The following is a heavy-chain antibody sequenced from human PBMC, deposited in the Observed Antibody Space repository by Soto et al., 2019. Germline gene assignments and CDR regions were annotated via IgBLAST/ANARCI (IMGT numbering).Heavy chain of an antibody. CDR2: IYYSGST. J-gene: IGHJ6*02. D-gene: IGHD1-26*01. V-gene: IGHV4-39*01. CDR1: GGSISSSSYY. Sequence: TSETLSLTCTVSGGSISSSSYYWGWIRQPPGKGLEWIGSIYYSGSTYYNPSLKSRVTISVDTSKNQFSLKLSSVTAADTAVYYCARVRRKWELGYYYYGMDVWGQGTTVTVSS. CDR3: ARVRRKWELGYYYYGMDV.